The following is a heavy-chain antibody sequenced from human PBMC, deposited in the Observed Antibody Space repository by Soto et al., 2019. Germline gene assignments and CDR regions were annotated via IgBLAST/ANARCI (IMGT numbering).Heavy chain of an antibody. V-gene: IGHV3-30*18. Sequence: QVQLVESGGGVVQPGRSLRLSCAASGFTFSSYGMHWVRQAPGKGLEWVAVLSYDGSNKYYADSVKGRLTISRDNSTNTLYLQMNSLRGEDTAVYYCAKDNGSGCDWLRVGDASDIWGQGTMVTVSS. J-gene: IGHJ3*02. CDR1: GFTFSSYG. CDR2: LSYDGSNK. D-gene: IGHD5-12*01. CDR3: AKDNGSGCDWLRVGDASDI.